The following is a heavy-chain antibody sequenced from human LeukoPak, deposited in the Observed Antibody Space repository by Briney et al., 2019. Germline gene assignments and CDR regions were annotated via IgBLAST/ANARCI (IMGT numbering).Heavy chain of an antibody. J-gene: IGHJ6*02. Sequence: ASVKVSCKASGYTFTGYYMHWVRQAPGQGLEWMGWINPNSGGTNYAQKFQGWVTMTRDTSISTAFMELSRLRSDDTAVYYCARDWVAAAGPYYYYYGMDVWGQGTTVTVSS. CDR2: INPNSGGT. CDR3: ARDWVAAAGPYYYYYGMDV. V-gene: IGHV1-2*04. D-gene: IGHD6-13*01. CDR1: GYTFTGYY.